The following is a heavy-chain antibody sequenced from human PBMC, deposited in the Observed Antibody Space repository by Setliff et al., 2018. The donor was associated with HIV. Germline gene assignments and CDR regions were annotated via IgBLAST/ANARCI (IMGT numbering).Heavy chain of an antibody. CDR3: ARDWVAGTSEYYYYYMDV. CDR1: GYTFTGYY. V-gene: IGHV1-2*06. J-gene: IGHJ6*03. CDR2: INPNSGGT. Sequence: GASVKVSCKASGYTFTGYYMHWVRQAPGQGLEWMGRINPNSGGTNYAQKFQGRVTMTRDTSISTAYMELSRLRSDDTAVYYCARDWVAGTSEYYYYYMDVWGKGTTVTV. D-gene: IGHD6-19*01.